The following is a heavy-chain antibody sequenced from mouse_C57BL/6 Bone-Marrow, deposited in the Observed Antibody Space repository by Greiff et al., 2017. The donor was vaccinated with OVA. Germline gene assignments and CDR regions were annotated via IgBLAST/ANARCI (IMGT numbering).Heavy chain of an antibody. V-gene: IGHV1-7*01. D-gene: IGHD1-1*01. CDR2: INPSSGDT. Sequence: QVQLQQSGAELAKPGASVKLSCKASGYTFTSYWMHWVKQRPGQGLEWIGYINPSSGDTKYNQKFKDKATLTADKSTSTAYMQLSSLTYEDSAVXYCASLYYYGSSPSVWGTGTTVTVSA. J-gene: IGHJ1*03. CDR3: ASLYYYGSSPSV. CDR1: GYTFTSYW.